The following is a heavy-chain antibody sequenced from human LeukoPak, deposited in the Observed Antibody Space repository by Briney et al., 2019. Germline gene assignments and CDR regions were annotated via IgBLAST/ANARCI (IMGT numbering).Heavy chain of an antibody. CDR2: ISSSSSYI. D-gene: IGHD3-10*01. CDR1: GFTFSSYA. V-gene: IGHV3-21*01. Sequence: GGSLRLSCAASGFTFSSYAMSWVRQAPGEGLEWASSISSSSSYIYYADSVKGRFTISRDNAKNSLYLQMNSLRAEDTAVYYCAREWFGELLATIDIWGQGTMVTVSS. J-gene: IGHJ3*02. CDR3: AREWFGELLATIDI.